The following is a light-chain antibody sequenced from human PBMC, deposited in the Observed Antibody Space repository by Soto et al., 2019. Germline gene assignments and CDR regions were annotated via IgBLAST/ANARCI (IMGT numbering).Light chain of an antibody. CDR3: SSYTSSSPHVV. Sequence: QSALTQPASVSGSPGQSITISCTETSSDVGGYNSVSWYQQHPGRAPKLIIFDVSNRPSGVSNRFSGSKSGNTASLTIAGLQAEDDGDYDCSSYTSSSPHVVFGGGTKLTVL. V-gene: IGLV2-14*01. CDR1: SSDVGGYNS. CDR2: DVS. J-gene: IGLJ2*01.